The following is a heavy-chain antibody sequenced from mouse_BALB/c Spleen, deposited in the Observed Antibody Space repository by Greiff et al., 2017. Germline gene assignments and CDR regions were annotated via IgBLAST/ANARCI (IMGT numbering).Heavy chain of an antibody. D-gene: IGHD2-4*01. CDR1: GFTFSSYA. Sequence: EVQRVESGGGLVKPGGSLKLSCAASGFTFSSYAMSWVRQSPEKRLEWVAEISSGGSYTYYPDTVTGRFTISRDNAKNTLYLEMSSLRSEDTAMYYCAISTMITTAWFAYWGQGTLVTVSA. J-gene: IGHJ3*01. V-gene: IGHV5-9-4*01. CDR2: ISSGGSYT. CDR3: AISTMITTAWFAY.